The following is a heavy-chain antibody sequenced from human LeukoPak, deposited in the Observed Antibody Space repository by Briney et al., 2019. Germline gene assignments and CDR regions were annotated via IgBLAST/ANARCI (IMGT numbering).Heavy chain of an antibody. CDR1: GFTFRNHA. Sequence: GGSLRLSCAASGFTFRNHAMNWVRQAPGKGPEWVSIISDSGDSTYYADSVKGRFTISRDNSKNTLYLQMNSLRAEDTAVYYCAKGGYSSSWCLDYWGQGTLVTVSS. CDR2: ISDSGDST. V-gene: IGHV3-23*01. CDR3: AKGGYSSSWCLDY. J-gene: IGHJ4*02. D-gene: IGHD6-13*01.